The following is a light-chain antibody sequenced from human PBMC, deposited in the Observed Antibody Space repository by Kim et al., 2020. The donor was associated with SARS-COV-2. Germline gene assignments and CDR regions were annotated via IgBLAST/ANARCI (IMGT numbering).Light chain of an antibody. V-gene: IGKV3-11*01. J-gene: IGKJ1*01. Sequence: EIVLTQSPATLSLSPGERATLSCRASQSVNSYLAWYQQKPGQAPRLLIYDASNRATDIPARFSGSGSGTDFTLTISSLEPEDFAVYYCQQRSSWPWTFGQGTKVDIK. CDR1: QSVNSY. CDR3: QQRSSWPWT. CDR2: DAS.